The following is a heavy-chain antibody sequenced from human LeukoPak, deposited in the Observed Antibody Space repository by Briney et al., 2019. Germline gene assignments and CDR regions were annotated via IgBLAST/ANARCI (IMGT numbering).Heavy chain of an antibody. V-gene: IGHV5-51*01. D-gene: IGHD2-15*01. J-gene: IGHJ4*02. Sequence: GESLKISCKGSGYTFSTHWIGWVRQMPEIGLEWMGIIHPDDSDTRYSPSFQGQVTISADKSISTAYLQWSSLKASDTAMYYCARRYCSGRNCYYFDYWGQGTLVTVSS. CDR1: GYTFSTHW. CDR2: IHPDDSDT. CDR3: ARRYCSGRNCYYFDY.